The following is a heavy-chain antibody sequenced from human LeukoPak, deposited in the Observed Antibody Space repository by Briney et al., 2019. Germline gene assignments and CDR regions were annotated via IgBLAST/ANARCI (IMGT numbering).Heavy chain of an antibody. CDR3: AKDKDFWSGYYTGFDY. Sequence: QSGGSLRLSCAASGFTFDDYAMHWVRQAPGKGLEWVSGISWNSGSIGYADSVKGRFTISRDNAKNSLYPQMNSLRAEDTALYYCAKDKDFWSGYYTGFDYWGQGTLVAVSS. J-gene: IGHJ4*02. D-gene: IGHD3-3*01. CDR1: GFTFDDYA. CDR2: ISWNSGSI. V-gene: IGHV3-9*01.